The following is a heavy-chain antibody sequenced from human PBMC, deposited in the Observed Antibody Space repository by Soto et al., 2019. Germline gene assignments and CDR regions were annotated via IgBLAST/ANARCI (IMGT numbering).Heavy chain of an antibody. CDR1: SDSVSSSYW. J-gene: IGHJ4*01. D-gene: IGHD4-17*01. Sequence: PSETLSLTCAVSSDSVSSSYWWTWVRQPPGKGLEWIGEIYHSGSTNYNPSLKSRVTMSVDKSNNQFSLRLTSVTDADTAVYYCVRGGDYRFDYWGQGTLVTVSS. V-gene: IGHV4-4*02. CDR3: VRGGDYRFDY. CDR2: IYHSGST.